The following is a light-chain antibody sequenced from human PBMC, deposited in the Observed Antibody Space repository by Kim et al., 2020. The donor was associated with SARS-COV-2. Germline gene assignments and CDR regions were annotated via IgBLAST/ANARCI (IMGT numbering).Light chain of an antibody. CDR3: QVWDSSSDHYV. CDR2: YDR. Sequence: SYELTQPPSVSVAPGETARITCGGTNIEKKSVYWYQQRPGQAPVLVLKYDRDRPSGFPERFSGSNSGNTATVTISRVEAGDEADYYCQVWDSSSDHYVFGSGTKVTVL. CDR1: NIEKKS. V-gene: IGLV3-21*04. J-gene: IGLJ1*01.